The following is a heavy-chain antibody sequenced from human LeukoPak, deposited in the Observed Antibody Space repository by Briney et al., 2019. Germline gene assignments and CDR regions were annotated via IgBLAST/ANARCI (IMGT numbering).Heavy chain of an antibody. CDR1: GFTFSSYS. Sequence: SGGSLRLSCAASGFTFSSYSMNWVRQAPGKGLEWVSSISSSSSYIYYADSVKGRFTISRDNAKNSLYLQMNSLRAEDTAVYYCARYRVGYGSDAYYYGMDVWGQGTTVTVSS. V-gene: IGHV3-21*01. CDR2: ISSSSSYI. D-gene: IGHD3-10*01. J-gene: IGHJ6*02. CDR3: ARYRVGYGSDAYYYGMDV.